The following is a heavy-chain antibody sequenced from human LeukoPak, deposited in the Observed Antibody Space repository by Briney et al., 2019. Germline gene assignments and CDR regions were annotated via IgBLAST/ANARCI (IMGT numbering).Heavy chain of an antibody. CDR3: ARDTGPLVVVVSAMGGLDY. CDR2: IKQDGSEK. J-gene: IGHJ4*02. CDR1: GFTFSSYW. D-gene: IGHD2-21*01. V-gene: IGHV3-7*05. Sequence: PGGSLRLSCAASGFTFSSYWMSWVRQAPGKGLEWVANIKQDGSEKYYVVSVKGRFTISRDNAKNSLYLQMNSLRSEDTAVYYCARDTGPLVVVVSAMGGLDYWGQGTLVTVSS.